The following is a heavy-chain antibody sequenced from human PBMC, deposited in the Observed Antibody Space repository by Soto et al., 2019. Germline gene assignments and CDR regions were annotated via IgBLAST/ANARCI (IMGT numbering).Heavy chain of an antibody. CDR1: GYTFTSYA. CDR3: ARDLGGVVPAAMSSYFDY. Sequence: GASVKVSCKASGYTFTSYAMHWVRQAPGQRLEWMGWINAGNGNTKYSQKFQGRVTITRDTSASTAYMELSSLRSEDTAVYYCARDLGGVVPAAMSSYFDYWGQGTLVTVSS. J-gene: IGHJ4*02. V-gene: IGHV1-3*01. CDR2: INAGNGNT. D-gene: IGHD2-2*01.